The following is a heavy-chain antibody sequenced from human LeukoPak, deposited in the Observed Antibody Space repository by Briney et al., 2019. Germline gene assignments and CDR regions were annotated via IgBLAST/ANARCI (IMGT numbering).Heavy chain of an antibody. CDR2: ISGSGGST. J-gene: IGHJ4*02. V-gene: IGHV3-23*01. CDR3: AKLFWQQLVRPYFDY. D-gene: IGHD6-13*01. Sequence: GGSLRLSCAASGFTFSSYAMSWVRQAPGKGLEWVSAISGSGGSTYYADSVKGRFTISRDNSKNTLYLQMNSLRAEDTAVYYCAKLFWQQLVRPYFDYWGQGTLVTVSS. CDR1: GFTFSSYA.